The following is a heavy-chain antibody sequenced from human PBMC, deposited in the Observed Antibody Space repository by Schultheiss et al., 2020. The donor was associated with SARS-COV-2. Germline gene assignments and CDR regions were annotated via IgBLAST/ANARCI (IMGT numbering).Heavy chain of an antibody. CDR3: AHGAGRQYCGCDCYSRWFDP. CDR2: IYWNDDK. J-gene: IGHJ5*02. Sequence: SGPTLVKPTQTLTLTCTFSGFSLSTSGVGVGWIRQPPGKALEWLALIYWNDDKRYSPSLKSRLTITKDTSKNQVVLTMTNMDPVDTATYYCAHGAGRQYCGCDCYSRWFDPWGQGTLVTVSS. D-gene: IGHD2-21*02. V-gene: IGHV2-5*01. CDR1: GFSLSTSGVG.